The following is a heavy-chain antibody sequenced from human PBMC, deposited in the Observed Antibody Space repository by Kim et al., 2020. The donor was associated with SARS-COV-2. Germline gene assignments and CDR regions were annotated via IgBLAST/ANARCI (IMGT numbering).Heavy chain of an antibody. CDR3: ARLSGWLGLFDY. CDR2: IYYSGST. Sequence: SETLSLTCTVSGGSISSSSYYWGWIRQPPGKGLEWIGSIYYSGSTYYNPSLKSRVTISVDTSKNQFSLKLSSVTAADTAVYYCARLSGWLGLFDYWGQGT. J-gene: IGHJ4*02. CDR1: GGSISSSSYY. V-gene: IGHV4-39*01. D-gene: IGHD6-19*01.